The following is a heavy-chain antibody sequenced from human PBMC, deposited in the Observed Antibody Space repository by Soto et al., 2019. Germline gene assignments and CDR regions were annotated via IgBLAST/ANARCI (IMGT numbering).Heavy chain of an antibody. Sequence: ASVKVSCKASGYTFTSYGISWVRQAPGQGLEWMGWISAYSGNTNYAQKLQGRVTMTTDTSTSTAYMELRSLRSDDTAVYYCARGRPYCTNGVCYIAYFDYWGQGTLVTVSS. V-gene: IGHV1-18*01. D-gene: IGHD2-8*01. CDR3: ARGRPYCTNGVCYIAYFDY. CDR2: ISAYSGNT. CDR1: GYTFTSYG. J-gene: IGHJ4*02.